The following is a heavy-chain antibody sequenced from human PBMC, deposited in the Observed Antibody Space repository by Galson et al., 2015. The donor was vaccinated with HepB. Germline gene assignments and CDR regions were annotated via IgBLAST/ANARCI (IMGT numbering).Heavy chain of an antibody. CDR2: IRSKANSYAT. CDR1: GFTFSGSA. J-gene: IGHJ3*02. D-gene: IGHD3-3*01. CDR3: TRHEMDWSGYYSFDI. V-gene: IGHV3-73*01. Sequence: SLRLSCAASGFTFSGSAMHWVRQASGKGLEWVGRIRSKANSYATAYAASVKGRFTISRDDSKNTAYLQMNSLKTEDTAVYYCTRHEMDWSGYYSFDIWGQGTMATVSS.